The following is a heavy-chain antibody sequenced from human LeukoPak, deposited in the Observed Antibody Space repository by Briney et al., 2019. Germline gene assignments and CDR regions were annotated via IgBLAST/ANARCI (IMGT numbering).Heavy chain of an antibody. D-gene: IGHD6-13*01. V-gene: IGHV4-34*01. CDR1: GGSFSGYY. J-gene: IGHJ6*03. Sequence: SETLSLTCAVYGGSFSGYYWSWIRQPPGKGLEWIGEINHSGSTNYNPSLKSRVTISVDTSKNQFSLKLSSVTAADTAVYYCARRGYSSSWYKTVGYYYYYMDVWGKGTTVTISS. CDR2: INHSGST. CDR3: ARRGYSSSWYKTVGYYYYYMDV.